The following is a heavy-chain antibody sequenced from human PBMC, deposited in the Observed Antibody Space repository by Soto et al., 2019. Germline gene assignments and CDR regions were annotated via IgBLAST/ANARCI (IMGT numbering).Heavy chain of an antibody. Sequence: GGSLRLSCAGSGFTFSTSWMSWVRQAPGKGLEWVANIKQDGSEKYYVDSVRGRFTVSRDNAKNSLYLQMNSLRAEDTAVYFCARVWKQQPMLDYWGQGTLVTVSS. CDR1: GFTFSTSW. D-gene: IGHD6-13*01. J-gene: IGHJ4*02. CDR2: IKQDGSEK. V-gene: IGHV3-7*01. CDR3: ARVWKQQPMLDY.